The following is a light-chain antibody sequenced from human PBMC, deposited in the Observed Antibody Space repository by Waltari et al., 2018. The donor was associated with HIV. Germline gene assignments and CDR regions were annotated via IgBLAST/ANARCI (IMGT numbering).Light chain of an antibody. J-gene: IGLJ3*02. V-gene: IGLV6-57*03. CDR1: RGSIASHY. CDR3: QSFNDNNEWV. Sequence: NFILTQTHSVSASPVEPVIISCTRNRGSIASHYVHWFQQRPGAAPTPIIYEDNQRSSGIPDRFSGSIDTSSNSASLTISGLKTEDEADYYCQSFNDNNEWVFGGGTKVTVL. CDR2: EDN.